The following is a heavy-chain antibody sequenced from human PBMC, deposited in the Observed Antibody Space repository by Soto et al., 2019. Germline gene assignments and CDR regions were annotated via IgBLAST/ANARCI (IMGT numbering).Heavy chain of an antibody. CDR2: ISRSAGNT. Sequence: PGGSLRLSCAASGFPFSSYSMNWVRQVPGKGLEWVSSISRSAGNTYYADSVKGRFTISRDNAKNSMYLQMNSLRAEDTAVYYCARDQVPGLDAFDIWGQGTMVTVSS. CDR1: GFPFSSYS. J-gene: IGHJ3*02. V-gene: IGHV3-21*01. CDR3: ARDQVPGLDAFDI.